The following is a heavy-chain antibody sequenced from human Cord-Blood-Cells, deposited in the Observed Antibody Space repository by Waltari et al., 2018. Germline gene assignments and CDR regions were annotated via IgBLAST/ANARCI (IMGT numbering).Heavy chain of an antibody. J-gene: IGHJ4*02. CDR1: GFTFSNAW. D-gene: IGHD2-2*02. CDR2: IKSKTEGGTT. Sequence: EVQLVESGGGLVKPGGSLRLSCAASGFTFSNAWMSWVRQAPGKGLEWVGRIKSKTEGGTTDDAAPVKGRFTISRDDSKNTLYLQMNSLKTEDTAVYYCTTTIYCSCTSCYKWFDYWGQGTLVTVSS. CDR3: TTTIYCSCTSCYKWFDY. V-gene: IGHV3-15*01.